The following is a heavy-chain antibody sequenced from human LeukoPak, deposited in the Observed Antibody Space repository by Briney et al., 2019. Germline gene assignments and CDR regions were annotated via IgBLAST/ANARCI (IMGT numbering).Heavy chain of an antibody. J-gene: IGHJ4*02. CDR2: ISWNSGNI. CDR3: ANLHGDYRDY. D-gene: IGHD4-17*01. Sequence: PGGSLRLSCAASGFTFGDYAMHWVRHAPGKGLEWVSGISWNSGNIGYADSVKGRFTISRDNAKNSLSLQMNSLRTEDTALYYCANLHGDYRDYWGQGTLVTVSS. V-gene: IGHV3-9*01. CDR1: GFTFGDYA.